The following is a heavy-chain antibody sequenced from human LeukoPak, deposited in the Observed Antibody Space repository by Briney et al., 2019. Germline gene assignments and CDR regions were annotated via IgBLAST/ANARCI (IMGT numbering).Heavy chain of an antibody. V-gene: IGHV3-30-3*01. D-gene: IGHD6-13*01. CDR3: ARVYSSSWSFDY. J-gene: IGHJ4*02. CDR2: ISFDGGNK. Sequence: GGSLRLSCAASGFTFSTYAMHWVRQAPGKGLEWVAVISFDGGNKYYADSVEGRFTISRDNSKNTVYLQMDSLRAEDTAVYYCARVYSSSWSFDYWGQGTLVTVSS. CDR1: GFTFSTYA.